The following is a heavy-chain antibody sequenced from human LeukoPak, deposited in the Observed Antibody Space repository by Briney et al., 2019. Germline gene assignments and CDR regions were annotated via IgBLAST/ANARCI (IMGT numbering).Heavy chain of an antibody. CDR2: IYYSGST. CDR1: GGSISSYY. V-gene: IGHV4-59*01. J-gene: IGHJ4*02. D-gene: IGHD3-10*01. CDR3: ARVDVRFGALRS. Sequence: SETLSLTCTVSGGSISSYYWSWIRQPPGKGLEWIGYIYYSGSTNYNPSLKSRVTISVDTSKNQFSLKLSSVTAADTAVYYCARVDVRFGALRSWGQGTLVTVS.